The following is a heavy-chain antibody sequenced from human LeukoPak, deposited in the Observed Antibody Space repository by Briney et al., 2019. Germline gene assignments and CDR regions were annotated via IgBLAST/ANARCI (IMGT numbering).Heavy chain of an antibody. CDR1: GYTFTTYY. J-gene: IGHJ4*02. D-gene: IGHD2-15*01. Sequence: ASVKVSCKASGYTFTTYYIHWVRQAPGQGLEWMGIINPTGGSTTYAQKFQGRVTMTRDTSTSTVYMEMSSPRSEDTAVYYCARETVVVADANYFDYWGQGTLVTVSS. CDR2: INPTGGST. V-gene: IGHV1-46*01. CDR3: ARETVVVADANYFDY.